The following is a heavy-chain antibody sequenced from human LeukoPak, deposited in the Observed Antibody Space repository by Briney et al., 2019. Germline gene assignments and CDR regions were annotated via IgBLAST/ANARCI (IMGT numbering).Heavy chain of an antibody. V-gene: IGHV3-33*01. CDR1: GLTFSSYG. CDR2: IWFDGSNK. CDR3: ARDYCSGGACNSGPFDY. D-gene: IGHD2-15*01. J-gene: IGHJ4*02. Sequence: GGSLRLSCAASGLTFSSYGMHWVRQAPGKGPEWVAVIWFDGSNKHYADSVKGRFTISRDNSKNTLYLQMNSLGPDDTAVYYCARDYCSGGACNSGPFDYWGQGTLVTVSS.